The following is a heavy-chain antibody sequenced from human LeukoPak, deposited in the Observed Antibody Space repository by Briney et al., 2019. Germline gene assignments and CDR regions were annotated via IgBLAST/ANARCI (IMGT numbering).Heavy chain of an antibody. Sequence: PGGSLRLSCAASGFTFSSYWMSWVRQAPGKGLEWVANIKQDGSEKYYVGSVKGRFTISRDNAKNSLYLQMNSLRAEDTAVYYCARVGRSSSWSDYYYYMDVWGKGTTVTVSS. V-gene: IGHV3-7*01. D-gene: IGHD6-13*01. CDR2: IKQDGSEK. CDR3: ARVGRSSSWSDYYYYMDV. CDR1: GFTFSSYW. J-gene: IGHJ6*03.